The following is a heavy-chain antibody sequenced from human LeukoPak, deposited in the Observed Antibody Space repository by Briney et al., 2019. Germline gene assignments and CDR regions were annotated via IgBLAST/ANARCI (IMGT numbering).Heavy chain of an antibody. CDR3: ARDRWFDL. J-gene: IGHJ5*02. V-gene: IGHV4-59*11. Sequence: PSETLSLTCTVSGAPISSHYWSWVRQPPGKGLEWIGYISGSTSYNPSPKSRVTISIDIPKNQFSMKLSSVTAADTAVYYCARDRWFDLWGQGTLVIVSS. CDR2: ISGST. CDR1: GAPISSHY.